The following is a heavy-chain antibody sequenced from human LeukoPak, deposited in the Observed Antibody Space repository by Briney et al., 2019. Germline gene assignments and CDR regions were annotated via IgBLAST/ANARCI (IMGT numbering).Heavy chain of an antibody. D-gene: IGHD4-17*01. Sequence: PSETLSLTCAVYGGSFNDYYWSWIRQPPGQGLEWIGEISHSGSSTYNAPLKSRVVISMDTSKSQFSPSLNSVTAADTAVYYCAGIRRTYGDVVLPLDPWGQGTLVTVSS. CDR3: AGIRRTYGDVVLPLDP. CDR2: ISHSGSS. CDR1: GGSFNDYY. V-gene: IGHV4-34*01. J-gene: IGHJ5*02.